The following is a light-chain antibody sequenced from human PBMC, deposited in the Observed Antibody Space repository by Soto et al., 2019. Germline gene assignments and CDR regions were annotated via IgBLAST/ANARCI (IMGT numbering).Light chain of an antibody. V-gene: IGLV2-14*03. CDR3: TSYASSSTYV. J-gene: IGLJ1*01. Sequence: QSALTQPASVSGSPGQSITISCTGISSDVGGYNHVSWYQQHPGKAPKLMIYDVSNRPSGVSNRFFGSKSDNTASLTISGLQAEDEADYYCTSYASSSTYVFGTGTKLTVL. CDR1: SSDVGGYNH. CDR2: DVS.